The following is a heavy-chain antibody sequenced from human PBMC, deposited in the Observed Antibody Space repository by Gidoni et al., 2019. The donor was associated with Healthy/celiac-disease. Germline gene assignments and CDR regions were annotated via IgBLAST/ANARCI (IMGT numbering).Heavy chain of an antibody. CDR2: ISYDGSNK. J-gene: IGHJ4*02. Sequence: QVQLVESGGGVVQPGRSLRLSCAASGFTFSSYAMHWVRQAPDKGLEWVAVISYDGSNKYYADSVKGRFTISRDNSKNTLYLQMNSLRAEDTAVYYCARVGWDTGSSGYYFDYWGQGTLVTVSS. V-gene: IGHV3-30-3*01. CDR3: ARVGWDTGSSGYYFDY. D-gene: IGHD6-13*01. CDR1: GFTFSSYA.